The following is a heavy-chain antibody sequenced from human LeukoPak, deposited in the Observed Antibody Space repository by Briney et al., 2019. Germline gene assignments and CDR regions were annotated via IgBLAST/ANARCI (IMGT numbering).Heavy chain of an antibody. Sequence: PGGSLRLSCAVSGFTFSRYNMNWVRQAPGKGLEWVSSISSSSMYIFYADSVKGRFTISRDNAKNSLFLQMDSLRAEDTAVYYCATQHYGMAVYWGQGTLVTVSS. J-gene: IGHJ4*02. CDR2: ISSSSMYI. CDR3: ATQHYGMAVY. V-gene: IGHV3-21*01. CDR1: GFTFSRYN. D-gene: IGHD4-17*01.